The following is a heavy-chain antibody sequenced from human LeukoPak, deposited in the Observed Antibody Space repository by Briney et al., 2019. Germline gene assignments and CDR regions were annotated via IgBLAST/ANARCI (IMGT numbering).Heavy chain of an antibody. CDR3: AKEEGYYYDSGGYYVEYFQH. J-gene: IGHJ1*01. CDR1: GFTFSSYA. CDR2: IKEDGSEK. Sequence: GGSLRLSCAASGFTFSSYAMHWVRQAPGRGLEWVAHIKEDGSEKYYVDSVKGRFTISRDNAKNTLYLQMNSLRAEDTAVYYCAKEEGYYYDSGGYYVEYFQHWGQGTLVTVSS. D-gene: IGHD3-22*01. V-gene: IGHV3-7*03.